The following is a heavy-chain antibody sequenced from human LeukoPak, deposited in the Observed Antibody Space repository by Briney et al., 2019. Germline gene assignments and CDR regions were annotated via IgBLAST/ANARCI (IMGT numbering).Heavy chain of an antibody. CDR1: GGSISSYY. D-gene: IGHD2-2*01. Sequence: SETLSHTCTVSGGSISSYYWSWIRQPAGKGLEWIGRIYTSGSTNYNPSLKSRVTMSVDTSKNQFSLKLSSVTAADTAVYYCAKDIVVVPAAPYAFDIWGQGTMVTVSS. CDR2: IYTSGST. CDR3: AKDIVVVPAAPYAFDI. V-gene: IGHV4-4*07. J-gene: IGHJ3*02.